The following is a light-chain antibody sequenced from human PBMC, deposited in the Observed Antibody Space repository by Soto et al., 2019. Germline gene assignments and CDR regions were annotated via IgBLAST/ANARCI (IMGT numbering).Light chain of an antibody. CDR2: EVS. V-gene: IGLV2-14*01. CDR3: SSYTSSSTRV. Sequence: LTQPASVSGSPGQSITISCTGTSSDVGGYNYVSWYQQYPGKAPKLMIYEVSNRPSGVSNRFSASKSGNTASLTISGLQAEDEADYYCSSYTSSSTRVFGTGTKVTVL. J-gene: IGLJ1*01. CDR1: SSDVGGYNY.